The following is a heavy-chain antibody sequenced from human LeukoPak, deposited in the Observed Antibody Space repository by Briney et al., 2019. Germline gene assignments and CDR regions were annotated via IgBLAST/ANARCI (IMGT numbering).Heavy chain of an antibody. D-gene: IGHD6-19*01. V-gene: IGHV3-23*01. CDR1: GFTFSSYD. J-gene: IGHJ5*02. CDR2: IRPSGDNT. Sequence: GGSLRLSCAASGFTFSSYDMTWVRQAPGRGLEWVSSIRPSGDNTYYGDSVKGRFTISRDNSKNTVYLQMNNMRVDDTAVYYRARVAGWHWFDPWGQGTLVTVSS. CDR3: ARVAGWHWFDP.